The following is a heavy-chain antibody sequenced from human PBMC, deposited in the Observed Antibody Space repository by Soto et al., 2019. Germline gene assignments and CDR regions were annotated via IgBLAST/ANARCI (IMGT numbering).Heavy chain of an antibody. CDR3: AREGGNLNWFDP. V-gene: IGHV3-33*01. Sequence: GGSLRLSCAASGFTFSIYGMHWVRQAPGKGLEWVAVIWNDGSNKYYADSVKGRFTISRDNAKNSLYLQMNSLRDEDTAVYYCAREGGNLNWFDPWGQGTLVTVSS. CDR2: IWNDGSNK. CDR1: GFTFSIYG. D-gene: IGHD1-26*01. J-gene: IGHJ5*02.